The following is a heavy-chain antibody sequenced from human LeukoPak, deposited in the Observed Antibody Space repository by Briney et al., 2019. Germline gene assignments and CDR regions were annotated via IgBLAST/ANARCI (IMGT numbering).Heavy chain of an antibody. CDR3: ARHREGHFDL. V-gene: IGHV4-39*01. CDR1: GSSISSSSYY. Sequence: SETLSLTCTVSGSSISSSSYYWGWIRQPPGKGLEWIGSIYYSGSTYYNPSLKSRVTISVDTSKNQFSLKLSSVTAADTAVYYCARHREGHFDLWGRGTLVTVSS. D-gene: IGHD5-24*01. J-gene: IGHJ2*01. CDR2: IYYSGST.